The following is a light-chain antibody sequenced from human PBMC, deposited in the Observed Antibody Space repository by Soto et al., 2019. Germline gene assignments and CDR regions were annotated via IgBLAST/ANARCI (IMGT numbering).Light chain of an antibody. Sequence: FMLTQPHSVSESPGKTVTISCTRSSGSIANNYVQWYQQRPGSAPTAVIYESKQRPSGVPDRFSGSTDGSSNSASLTISGLQTEDEADYYCQSYDSSFVVFGGGTQLTVL. V-gene: IGLV6-57*04. J-gene: IGLJ2*01. CDR2: ESK. CDR3: QSYDSSFVV. CDR1: SGSIANNY.